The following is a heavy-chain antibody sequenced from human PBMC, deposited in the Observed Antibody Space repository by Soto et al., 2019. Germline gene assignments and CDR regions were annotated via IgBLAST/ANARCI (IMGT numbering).Heavy chain of an antibody. Sequence: QLQLQESGPGLVKPSETLSLTCTVSGGSISSSSYYWGWIRQPPGKGLEWIGSIYYSGSTYYSPSLKSRVTISVDTSKNQFSLKLSSVTAADTAVYYCARLLDCSGGSCPNYWYFDLWGRGTLVTVSS. CDR3: ARLLDCSGGSCPNYWYFDL. CDR2: IYYSGST. J-gene: IGHJ2*01. D-gene: IGHD2-15*01. CDR1: GGSISSSSYY. V-gene: IGHV4-39*01.